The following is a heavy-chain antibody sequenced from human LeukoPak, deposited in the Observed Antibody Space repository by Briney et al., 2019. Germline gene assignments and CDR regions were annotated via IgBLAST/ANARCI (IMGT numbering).Heavy chain of an antibody. Sequence: GGSLRLSCAASGFSVSNNYVSWVRQAPGKGLEWVSVLYSGGTTYYADSVKGRFTISRDNSKNTLYLQMNSLRAEDTAVYYCAKGNLVSGWYYFDYWGQGTLVTVSS. V-gene: IGHV3-53*01. D-gene: IGHD6-19*01. CDR1: GFSVSNNY. CDR2: LYSGGTT. J-gene: IGHJ4*02. CDR3: AKGNLVSGWYYFDY.